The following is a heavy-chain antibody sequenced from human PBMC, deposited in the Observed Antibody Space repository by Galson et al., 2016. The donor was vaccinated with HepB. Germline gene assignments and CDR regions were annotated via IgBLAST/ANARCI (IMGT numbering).Heavy chain of an antibody. Sequence: SETLSLTCSVSGVSIRSTWYYWGWIRQPPGKGLEWIGSVHYSGNTYYNPSLKSRLTISVDTSKNHFSLNITSVTAADTGVYHCAGPSESELRTFNIWGQGKRVTVSS. V-gene: IGHV4-39*02. CDR1: GVSIRSTWYY. CDR3: AGPSESELRTFNI. D-gene: IGHD3-10*01. J-gene: IGHJ3*02. CDR2: VHYSGNT.